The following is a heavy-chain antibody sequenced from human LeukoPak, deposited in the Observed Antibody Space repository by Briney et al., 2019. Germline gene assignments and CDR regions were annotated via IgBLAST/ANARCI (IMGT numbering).Heavy chain of an antibody. V-gene: IGHV3-23*01. CDR2: ISASGGNT. CDR1: GFTFSSSE. D-gene: IGHD1-26*01. J-gene: IGHJ6*02. Sequence: GGSLRLSCAASGFTFSSSEMNWVRQAPGKGLEWVSYISASGGNTYYADSVKGRFTISRDNSKNTLSLQMNSLRPEDTAVYYCAKDVRVGGGGMDVWGQGTPVTVSS. CDR3: AKDVRVGGGGMDV.